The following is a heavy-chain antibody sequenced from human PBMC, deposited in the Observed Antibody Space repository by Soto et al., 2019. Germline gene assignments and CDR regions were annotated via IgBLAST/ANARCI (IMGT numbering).Heavy chain of an antibody. Sequence: QVQLVQSGAEVKKPGSSVKVSCKASGGTFSNYTISWVRQAPGQGLEWMGRIIPILGIANYAQKFQGRVTITADKSTSTAYMERTSLRSEDTAVYYCARVAEMSTVTKGSYYYMDVWGKGTTVTVSS. D-gene: IGHD4-17*01. CDR1: GGTFSNYT. CDR3: ARVAEMSTVTKGSYYYMDV. J-gene: IGHJ6*03. V-gene: IGHV1-69*02. CDR2: IIPILGIA.